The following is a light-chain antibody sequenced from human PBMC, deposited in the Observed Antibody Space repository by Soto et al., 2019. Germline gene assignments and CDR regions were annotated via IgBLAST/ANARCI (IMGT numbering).Light chain of an antibody. Sequence: EIVLTQSPGTLSLSPGERATLSCRASQSLTTTYLAWYQHKPGQAPRLLIYGASSRATGIPERFSGSGSGTDFTLTIDSLEPEDCAIYYCQQYGSSPYTFGQGTKVDI. V-gene: IGKV3-20*01. J-gene: IGKJ2*01. CDR2: GAS. CDR3: QQYGSSPYT. CDR1: QSLTTTY.